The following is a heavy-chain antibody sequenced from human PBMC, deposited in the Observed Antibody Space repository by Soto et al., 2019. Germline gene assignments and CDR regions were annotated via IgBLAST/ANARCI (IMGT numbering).Heavy chain of an antibody. Sequence: GGSLRLSCAASGFTFSSYAMSWVRQAPGKGLEWVSAISGSGGSTYYADSVKGRFTISRDNSKNTLYLQMNSLRAEDTAVYYCRKDRRDSSRWIWRYFQHWGQGTLVTV. CDR3: RKDRRDSSRWIWRYFQH. J-gene: IGHJ1*01. D-gene: IGHD6-13*01. CDR2: ISGSGGST. V-gene: IGHV3-23*01. CDR1: GFTFSSYA.